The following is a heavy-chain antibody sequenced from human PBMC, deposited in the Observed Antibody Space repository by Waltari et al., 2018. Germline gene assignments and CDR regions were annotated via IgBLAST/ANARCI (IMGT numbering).Heavy chain of an antibody. Sequence: EGQLLESGGGLVQTGGSLRLSCAASGFMFSIYPMTWVRQAPGMCLEWVSTITADGRSRNYADSVKGRFTSSRDNSKNILDLQMNTLRAEDTAVYFCTKADFGNPYWFFDLWGRGTLLTVSS. D-gene: IGHD3-10*01. V-gene: IGHV3-23*01. J-gene: IGHJ2*01. CDR3: TKADFGNPYWFFDL. CDR2: ITADGRSR. CDR1: GFMFSIYP.